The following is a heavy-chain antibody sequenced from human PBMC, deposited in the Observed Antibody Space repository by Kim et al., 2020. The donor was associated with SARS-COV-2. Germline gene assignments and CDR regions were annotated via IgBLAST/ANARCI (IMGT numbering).Heavy chain of an antibody. D-gene: IGHD4-17*01. V-gene: IGHV1-2*02. J-gene: IGHJ4*02. CDR2: INPNSGGT. CDR3: AKTDYGDYPPDY. CDR1: GYTFTGYY. Sequence: ASVKVSCKASGYTFTGYYMHWVRQAPGQGLEWMGWINPNSGGTNYAQKFQGRVTMTRDTSISTAYMELSRLRSDDTAVYYCAKTDYGDYPPDYWGQGTLVTVSS.